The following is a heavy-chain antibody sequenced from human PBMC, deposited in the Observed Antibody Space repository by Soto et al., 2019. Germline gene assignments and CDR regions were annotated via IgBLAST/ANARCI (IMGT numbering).Heavy chain of an antibody. CDR3: AKDLEDYGGTNYYYYGMDV. D-gene: IGHD4-17*01. J-gene: IGHJ6*02. CDR1: GFTFSSYG. Sequence: QVQLVESGGGVVQPGRSLRLSCAASGFTFSSYGMHWVRQAPGKGLEWVAVISYDGSNKYYADSVKGRFTISRDNSKNTLYLQMNSLRAEDTAVYYCAKDLEDYGGTNYYYYGMDVWGQGTTVTVSS. V-gene: IGHV3-30*18. CDR2: ISYDGSNK.